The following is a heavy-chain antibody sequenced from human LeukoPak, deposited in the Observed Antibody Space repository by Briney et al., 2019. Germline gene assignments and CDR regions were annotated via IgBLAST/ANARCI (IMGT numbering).Heavy chain of an antibody. D-gene: IGHD2-2*01. V-gene: IGHV4-61*02. Sequence: PSETLSLTCTVSGGSISSGSYYWSWIRQPAGKGLEWIGRIYTSGSTNYNPSLKSRVTISVDTSKNQFSLKLSSVTAADTAVYYCARGAVVVPAAMLSSYYYYYMDVWGKGTTVTISS. J-gene: IGHJ6*03. CDR3: ARGAVVVPAAMLSSYYYYYMDV. CDR1: GGSISSGSYY. CDR2: IYTSGST.